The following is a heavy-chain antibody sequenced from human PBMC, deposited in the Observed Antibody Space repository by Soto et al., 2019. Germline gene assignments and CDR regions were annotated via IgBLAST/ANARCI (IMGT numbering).Heavy chain of an antibody. V-gene: IGHV1-18*01. CDR2: ISAYNGNT. J-gene: IGHJ6*02. CDR1: GYTFTSYG. D-gene: IGHD4-17*01. Sequence: ASVKVSCKASGYTFTSYGISWVRQAPGQGLEWMGWISAYNGNTNYAQKLQGRVTMTTDTSTSTAYMELRSLRSDDTAVYYCASRGGDGDLYYYSYGMDVWGQGTTVTVSS. CDR3: ASRGGDGDLYYYSYGMDV.